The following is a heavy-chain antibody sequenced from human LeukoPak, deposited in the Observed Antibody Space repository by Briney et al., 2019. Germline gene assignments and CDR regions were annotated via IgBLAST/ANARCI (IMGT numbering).Heavy chain of an antibody. J-gene: IGHJ4*02. CDR3: AKANFPDYYDSSGYYQFSFYFDY. Sequence: GGSLRLSCAASGFTFSSYSMNWVRQAPGKGLEWVSYISSSSSTIYYADSVKGRFTISRDNSKNTLYLQMNSLRAEDTAVYYCAKANFPDYYDSSGYYQFSFYFDYWGQGTLVTVSS. V-gene: IGHV3-48*01. D-gene: IGHD3-22*01. CDR1: GFTFSSYS. CDR2: ISSSSSTI.